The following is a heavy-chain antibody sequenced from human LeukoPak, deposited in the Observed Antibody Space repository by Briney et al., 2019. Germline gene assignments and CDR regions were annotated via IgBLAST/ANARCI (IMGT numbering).Heavy chain of an antibody. D-gene: IGHD5-18*01. CDR3: ARDGRDTAMVTKGFHY. J-gene: IGHJ4*02. CDR2: IYYSGST. V-gene: IGHV4-61*01. Sequence: TSETLCLTCTVSGGSVSSGSYYRSWIRQPPGKGLEWIGYIYYSGSTNYNPSLKSRVTISVDTSKNQFSLKLSSVTAADTAVYYCARDGRDTAMVTKGFHYWGQGTLVTVSS. CDR1: GGSVSSGSYY.